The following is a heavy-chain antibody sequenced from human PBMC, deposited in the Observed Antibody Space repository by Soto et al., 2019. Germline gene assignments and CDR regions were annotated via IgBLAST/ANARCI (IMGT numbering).Heavy chain of an antibody. Sequence: SETLSLTCAVYGGSFSGYYWSWIRQPPGKGLEWIGEINHSGSTNYNPSLKSRVTISVDTSKNQFSLKLSSVTAADTAVYYCARGIRRFYGSGSYLSGGRQNYYYYYMDVWGKGTTVTVSS. V-gene: IGHV4-34*01. J-gene: IGHJ6*03. CDR2: INHSGST. CDR3: ARGIRRFYGSGSYLSGGRQNYYYYYMDV. CDR1: GGSFSGYY. D-gene: IGHD3-10*01.